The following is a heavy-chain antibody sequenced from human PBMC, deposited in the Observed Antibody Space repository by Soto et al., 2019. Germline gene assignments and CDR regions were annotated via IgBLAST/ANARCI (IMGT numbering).Heavy chain of an antibody. J-gene: IGHJ4*02. Sequence: ASVKVSCKASGYTFTSYDINWVRQATGQGLEWMGWMNPNSGNTGYAQKFQGRVTMTRNTSISTAYMELSSLRSEDTAVYYCARGFPNIVVVPAAINDYWGQGTLVTVSS. D-gene: IGHD2-2*01. V-gene: IGHV1-8*01. CDR3: ARGFPNIVVVPAAINDY. CDR1: GYTFTSYD. CDR2: MNPNSGNT.